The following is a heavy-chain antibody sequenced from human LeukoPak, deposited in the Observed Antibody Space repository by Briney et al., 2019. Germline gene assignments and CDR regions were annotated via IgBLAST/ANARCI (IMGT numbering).Heavy chain of an antibody. CDR3: ARPYYDYVWGSESGTFDI. J-gene: IGHJ3*02. V-gene: IGHV4-59*08. D-gene: IGHD3-16*01. CDR1: GGSITPYY. CDR2: MYYKGST. Sequence: SETLSLTCTISGGSITPYYWTWIRQPPGKGLEWIGFMYYKGSTNSNPSLKSRVTMSIDTSKNQFSLNLTSVTAADTAVYYCARPYYDYVWGSESGTFDIWGQGTMVTVSS.